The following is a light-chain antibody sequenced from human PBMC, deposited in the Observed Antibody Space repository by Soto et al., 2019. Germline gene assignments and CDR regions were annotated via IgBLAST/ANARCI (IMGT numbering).Light chain of an antibody. V-gene: IGKV1-5*01. J-gene: IGKJ5*01. Sequence: DIQSTQSPSTLSAYLVDIVTITCRASQSISSWLAWYQQKPGKAPKLLIYDASNLESGVPSRFSGSGSGTEFTLTISSLQPDDFATYYCQQYNSYPITFGQGTRLEI. CDR2: DAS. CDR1: QSISSW. CDR3: QQYNSYPIT.